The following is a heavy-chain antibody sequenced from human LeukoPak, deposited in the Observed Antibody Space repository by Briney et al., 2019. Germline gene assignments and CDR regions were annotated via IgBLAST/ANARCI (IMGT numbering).Heavy chain of an antibody. CDR1: GFTFRSYD. J-gene: IGHJ3*02. CDR3: AKAGRYCSSTSCPPPADI. D-gene: IGHD2-2*01. CDR2: IGTAGEI. V-gene: IGHV3-13*01. Sequence: GGSLRLSCAASGFTFRSYDMHWVRQATGKGLEWVSGIGTAGEIYYPGSVKGRFTISRDNSKNTLYLQMNSLRAEDTAVYYCAKAGRYCSSTSCPPPADIWGQGTMVTVSS.